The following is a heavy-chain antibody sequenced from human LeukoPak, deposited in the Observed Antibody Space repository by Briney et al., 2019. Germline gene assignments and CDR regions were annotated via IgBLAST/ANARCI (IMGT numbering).Heavy chain of an antibody. V-gene: IGHV3-53*01. CDR1: GFSFRHYW. Sequence: PGGSLRLSCVASGFSFRHYWMNWVRQVPGKGLEWVSVIYSGGSTYYADSVKGRFTISRDNSKNTLYLQMNSLRAEDTAVYYCARDNYWGQGTLVTVSS. CDR3: ARDNY. J-gene: IGHJ4*02. CDR2: IYSGGST.